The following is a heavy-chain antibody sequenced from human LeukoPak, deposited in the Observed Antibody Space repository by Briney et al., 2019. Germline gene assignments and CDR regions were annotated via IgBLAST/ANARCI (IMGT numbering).Heavy chain of an antibody. D-gene: IGHD5-18*01. J-gene: IGHJ4*02. CDR1: GFTFSSFS. V-gene: IGHV3-48*02. Sequence: GGSLRLSCAASGFTFSSFSMNWVRQAPGKGLEWVSYITSSSSTIYYADSVKGRFTISRDNAKNSLYLQMNSMRDEDTAVFYCARGAAGMAYFDYWGQGTLVTVSS. CDR3: ARGAAGMAYFDY. CDR2: ITSSSSTI.